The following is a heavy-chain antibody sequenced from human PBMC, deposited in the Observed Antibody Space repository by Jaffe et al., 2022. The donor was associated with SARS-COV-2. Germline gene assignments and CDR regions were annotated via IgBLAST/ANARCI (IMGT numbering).Heavy chain of an antibody. D-gene: IGHD6-13*01. V-gene: IGHV4-59*01. Sequence: QVQLQESGPGLVKPSETLSLTCTVSGGSISSYYWSWIRQPPGKGLEWIGYIYYSGSTNYNPSLKSRVTISVDTSKNQFSLKLSSVTAADTAVYYCARDRPYSRGFDYWGQGTLVTVSS. J-gene: IGHJ4*02. CDR3: ARDRPYSRGFDY. CDR1: GGSISSYY. CDR2: IYYSGST.